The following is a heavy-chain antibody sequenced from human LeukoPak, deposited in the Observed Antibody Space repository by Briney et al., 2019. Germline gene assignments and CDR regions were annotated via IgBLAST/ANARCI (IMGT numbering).Heavy chain of an antibody. CDR2: IYTSGST. D-gene: IGHD5-12*01. CDR3: ARDGAGYSGYVDAFDI. Sequence: SETLSLTCTVSGGSISSYYWSWIRQPAGKGLEWIGRIYTSGSTNYNPSLKSRVAMSVDTSKNQFSLKLSSVTAADTAVYYCARDGAGYSGYVDAFDIWGQGTMVTVSS. J-gene: IGHJ3*02. CDR1: GGSISSYY. V-gene: IGHV4-4*07.